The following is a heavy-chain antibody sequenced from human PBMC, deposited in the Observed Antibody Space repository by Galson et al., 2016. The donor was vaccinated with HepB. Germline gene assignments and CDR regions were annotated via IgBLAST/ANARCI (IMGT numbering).Heavy chain of an antibody. J-gene: IGHJ4*02. CDR2: ISGSGGST. V-gene: IGHV3-23*01. CDR1: GFTFSSYV. D-gene: IGHD3-22*01. Sequence: SLRLSCAASGFTFSSYVMSWVRQAPGKGLEWVSGISGSGGSTHYADSVKGRFNISRDNSKNTVYLQMNSLRVEDMAVYYCAKEKTDSRQIIIKMMLVDILNYLDHWXXGPLVTVSS. CDR3: AKEKTDSRQIIIKMMLVDILNYLDH.